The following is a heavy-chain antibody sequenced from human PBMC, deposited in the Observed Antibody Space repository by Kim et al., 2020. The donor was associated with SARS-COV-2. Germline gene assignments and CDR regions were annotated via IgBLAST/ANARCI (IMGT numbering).Heavy chain of an antibody. CDR3: ARSPIAVAGTFDY. V-gene: IGHV5-51*01. Sequence: YSPSFQGQVTIAADKSISTAYLQWSSLKASDTAMYYCARSPIAVAGTFDYWGQGTLVTVPS. J-gene: IGHJ4*02. D-gene: IGHD6-19*01.